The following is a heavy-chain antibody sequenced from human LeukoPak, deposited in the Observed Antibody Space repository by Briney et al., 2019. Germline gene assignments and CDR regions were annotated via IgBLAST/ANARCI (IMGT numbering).Heavy chain of an antibody. V-gene: IGHV1-69*04. CDR3: ARLSLHCSSTSCPGDY. CDR1: GGTFSSYA. J-gene: IGHJ4*02. CDR2: IIPILGIA. Sequence: GASVKVSCKASGGTFSSYAISWVRQAPGQGLEWMGRIIPILGIANYAQKFQGRVTITADKSTSTAYMELSSLRSEDTAVYYCARLSLHCSSTSCPGDYWGQGTLDTVSS. D-gene: IGHD2-2*01.